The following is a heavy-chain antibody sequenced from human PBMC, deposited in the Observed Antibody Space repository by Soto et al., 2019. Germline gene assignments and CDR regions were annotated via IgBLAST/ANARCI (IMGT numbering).Heavy chain of an antibody. CDR3: ARALRWGTPGELDK. CDR2: IYYSGST. D-gene: IGHD1-1*01. Sequence: SETLSLTCTVSGGSVSSYYWSWIRQPPGKGLEWIGYIYYSGSTNYNPSLKSRVTISVDTSKNQLSLKLSSVTAADTAVYYCARALRWGTPGELDKWGQGTLVTVSS. V-gene: IGHV4-59*02. CDR1: GGSVSSYY. J-gene: IGHJ4*02.